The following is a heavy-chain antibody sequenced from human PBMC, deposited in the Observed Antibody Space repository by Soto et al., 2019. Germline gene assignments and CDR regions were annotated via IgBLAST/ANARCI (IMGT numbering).Heavy chain of an antibody. V-gene: IGHV4-31*03. CDR3: AREISYYDSSGYYYVYFDY. CDR1: GGSISSGGYY. Sequence: QVQLQESGPGLVKPSQTLSLTCTVSGGSISSGGYYWSWIRQHPGKGLEWIGYIYYSGSTYYNPSLKSRFTLSVDTSKNQFSLKLSSVTAADTAVYYCAREISYYDSSGYYYVYFDYWGQGTLVTVSS. D-gene: IGHD3-22*01. J-gene: IGHJ4*02. CDR2: IYYSGST.